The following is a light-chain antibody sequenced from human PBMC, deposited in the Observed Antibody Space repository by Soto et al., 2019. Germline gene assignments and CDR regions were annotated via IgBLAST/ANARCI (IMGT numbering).Light chain of an antibody. Sequence: QSVLTQPPSASGSPGQSVTISCTGTSSDVGGYNYVSWYQQHPGKAPKLMIYEVSKRPSGVPDRFSGSKSGNTASLTVSGLQAEDEADYYCAAWDDSLNGWVFGGGTKVTVL. CDR3: AAWDDSLNGWV. J-gene: IGLJ3*02. CDR1: SSDVGGYNY. CDR2: EVS. V-gene: IGLV2-8*01.